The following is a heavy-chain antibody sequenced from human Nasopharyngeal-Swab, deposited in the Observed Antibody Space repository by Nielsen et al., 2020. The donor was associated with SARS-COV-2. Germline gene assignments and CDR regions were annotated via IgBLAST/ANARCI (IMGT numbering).Heavy chain of an antibody. CDR3: AKPLSGSYYDWFDS. CDR2: ISYDGINK. Sequence: GESLKISCVASGFTFSSSGMHWVRQVPGRGLEWVAVISYDGINKYYADSVKGRFTISRDNSKKMLYLQMNSLKTEDTAVYYCAKPLSGSYYDWFDSWGQGTLVTVSS. CDR1: GFTFSSSG. D-gene: IGHD1-26*01. V-gene: IGHV3-30*18. J-gene: IGHJ5*01.